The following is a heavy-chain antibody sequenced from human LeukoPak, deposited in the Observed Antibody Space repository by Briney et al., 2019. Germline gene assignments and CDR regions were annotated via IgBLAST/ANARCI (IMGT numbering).Heavy chain of an antibody. V-gene: IGHV4-31*03. CDR2: IYYSGST. Sequence: SQTLSLTCTVSGCSISSGGYHWSWIRQHPGKGLEWMGYIYYSGSTYYNPSLKSRVTISVDTSKNQFSLKLSSVTAADTAVYFCARGPPVTTFYLDYWGQGTLVTVSS. D-gene: IGHD4-17*01. CDR1: GCSISSGGYH. CDR3: ARGPPVTTFYLDY. J-gene: IGHJ4*02.